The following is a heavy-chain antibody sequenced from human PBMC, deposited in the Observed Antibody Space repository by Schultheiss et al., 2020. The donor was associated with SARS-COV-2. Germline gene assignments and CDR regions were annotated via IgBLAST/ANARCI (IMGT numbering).Heavy chain of an antibody. CDR2: ISYDGSNK. J-gene: IGHJ2*01. V-gene: IGHV3-30*07. Sequence: GWSLRLSCAASGFTFSSYAMHWVRQAPGKGLEWVAVISYDGSNKYYADSVKGRFTISRDNSKNTLYLQMNSLRAEDTAVYYCARDSYADKGWYFDLWGRGTLVTVSS. CDR3: ARDSYADKGWYFDL. D-gene: IGHD4-17*01. CDR1: GFTFSSYA.